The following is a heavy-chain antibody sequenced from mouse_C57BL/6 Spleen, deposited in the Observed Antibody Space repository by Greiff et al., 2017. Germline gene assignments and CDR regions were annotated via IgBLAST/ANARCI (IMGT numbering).Heavy chain of an antibody. V-gene: IGHV3-6*01. D-gene: IGHD1-1*02. Sequence: EVQLQESGPGLVKPSQSLSLTCSVTGYSITSGYYWNWIRQFPGNKLEWMGYISYDGSNNYNPSLKIRSSITRDTSKNQFFLKLNSVTTEDTATYYCAREGTMPMDYWGQGTSVTVSS. CDR3: AREGTMPMDY. CDR2: ISYDGSN. CDR1: GYSITSGYY. J-gene: IGHJ4*01.